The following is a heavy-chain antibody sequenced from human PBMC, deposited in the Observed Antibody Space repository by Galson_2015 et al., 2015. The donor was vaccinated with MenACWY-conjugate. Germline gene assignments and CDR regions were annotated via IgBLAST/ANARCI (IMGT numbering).Heavy chain of an antibody. CDR3: ARLAGDFWSGYNVSFYYGLDV. CDR2: IIPIFGTT. CDR1: GGTFRSYA. Sequence: SVKVSCKASGGTFRSYAIGWVRQAPGQGLEWMGGIIPIFGTTDYAQKFQGRVTITADESTSTGYMELSSLRSEDTAIYYCARLAGDFWSGYNVSFYYGLDVWGQGTTVTVSS. J-gene: IGHJ6*02. D-gene: IGHD3-3*01. V-gene: IGHV1-69*13.